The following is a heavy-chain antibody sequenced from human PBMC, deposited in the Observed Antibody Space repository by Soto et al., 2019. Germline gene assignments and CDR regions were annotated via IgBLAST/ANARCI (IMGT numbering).Heavy chain of an antibody. D-gene: IGHD3-22*01. CDR3: AKGSVYDRPYGMDV. CDR2: ISGSGGST. CDR1: GFTFSSYA. J-gene: IGHJ6*02. V-gene: IGHV3-23*01. Sequence: EVQLLESGGGLVQPGGSLRLSCAASGFTFSSYAMSSVRQAPGKGLAWVSAISGSGGSTYYADSVKGRFTISRDNSKNTLYLQMNSLRAEDTAVYYCAKGSVYDRPYGMDVWGQGTTVTVSS.